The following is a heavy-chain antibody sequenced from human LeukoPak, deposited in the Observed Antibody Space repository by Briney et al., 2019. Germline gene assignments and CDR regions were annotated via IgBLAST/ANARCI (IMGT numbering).Heavy chain of an antibody. Sequence: GGSLRLSCAASGFTFSSYAMSWVRQAPGKGLEWVSAISGSGGSTYYADPVKGRFTISRDNSKNTLYLQMNSLRAEETAVYYCAKDWVVRGVIAYYFDYWGQGTLVTVSS. CDR3: AKDWVVRGVIAYYFDY. CDR2: ISGSGGST. D-gene: IGHD3-10*01. J-gene: IGHJ4*02. V-gene: IGHV3-23*01. CDR1: GFTFSSYA.